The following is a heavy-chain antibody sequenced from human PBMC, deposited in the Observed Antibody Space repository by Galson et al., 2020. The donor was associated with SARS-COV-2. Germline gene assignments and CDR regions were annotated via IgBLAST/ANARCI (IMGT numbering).Heavy chain of an antibody. CDR3: ARDRIAAAWGQGHWFDP. CDR1: GGSISGGSYY. CDR2: IYTSGST. D-gene: IGHD6-13*01. Sequence: SETLSLTCTVSGGSISGGSYYWSWIRQPAGEGLEWSGHIYTSGSTNYNPSLKSRVTISVDTSKNHFSLKLSSVTAADTAVYYCARDRIAAAWGQGHWFDPWGQGTLVTVSS. J-gene: IGHJ5*02. V-gene: IGHV4-61*09.